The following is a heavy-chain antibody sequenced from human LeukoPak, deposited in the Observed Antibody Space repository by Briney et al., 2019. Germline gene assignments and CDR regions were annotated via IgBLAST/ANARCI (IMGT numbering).Heavy chain of an antibody. J-gene: IGHJ4*02. CDR1: GYTFTSYY. D-gene: IGHD3-3*01. CDR3: ARDVGTYDSSDY. CDR2: INPTDGST. Sequence: ASVKVSCKASGYTFTSYYMHWVRQAPGQGLEWVGIINPTDGSTNYAQKFQGRVTMTRDTSTSTVYMELSSLRSEDTAVYYCARDVGTYDSSDYWGQGTLVTVSS. V-gene: IGHV1-46*01.